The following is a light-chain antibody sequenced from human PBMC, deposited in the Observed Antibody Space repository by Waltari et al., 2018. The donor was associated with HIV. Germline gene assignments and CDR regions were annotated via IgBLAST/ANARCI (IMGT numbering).Light chain of an antibody. J-gene: IGLJ2*01. CDR2: DVD. Sequence: QSALTQPASVSGSPGQSITISCSGTSSDISTYNFVSWYQKHPDKAPKLLIYDVDTRPSGVPRGLSGSKSGDTASLTISDIQADDEADYFCSSYTTTNTVVFGGGTKVSVL. CDR3: SSYTTTNTVV. V-gene: IGLV2-14*03. CDR1: SSDISTYNF.